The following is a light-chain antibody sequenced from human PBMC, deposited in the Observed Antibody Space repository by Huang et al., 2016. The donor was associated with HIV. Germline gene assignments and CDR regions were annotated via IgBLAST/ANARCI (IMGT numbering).Light chain of an antibody. CDR1: QSVSSN. Sequence: ETVMTQSPATLSVSPGERATLSCRASQSVSSNLAWYQQKPGQAPRLLIYGASTRATGIPARFSGSGSGTEFTLTISSLQSEDFAVYYCQQYNNWPSAFGQGTKVEIK. J-gene: IGKJ1*01. CDR3: QQYNNWPSA. V-gene: IGKV3-15*01. CDR2: GAS.